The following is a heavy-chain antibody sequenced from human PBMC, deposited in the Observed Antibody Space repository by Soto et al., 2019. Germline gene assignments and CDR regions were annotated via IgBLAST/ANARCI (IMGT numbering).Heavy chain of an antibody. Sequence: LRLSCAASGFTFSSYGMHWVRQAPGKGLEWVAVISYDGSNKYYADSVKGRFTISRDNSKNTLYLQMNSLRAEDTAVYYCAKDPGFWSGYLSYYYYGMDVWGQGTTVPVSS. V-gene: IGHV3-30*18. J-gene: IGHJ6*02. CDR2: ISYDGSNK. CDR1: GFTFSSYG. D-gene: IGHD3-3*01. CDR3: AKDPGFWSGYLSYYYYGMDV.